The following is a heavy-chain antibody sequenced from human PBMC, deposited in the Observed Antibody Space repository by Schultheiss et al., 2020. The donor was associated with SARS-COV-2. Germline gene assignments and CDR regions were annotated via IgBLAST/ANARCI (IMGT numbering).Heavy chain of an antibody. CDR1: GFTFSSYA. CDR3: ASYHSSSWYVNLAY. D-gene: IGHD6-13*01. J-gene: IGHJ4*02. Sequence: GGSLRLSCAASGFTFSSYAMHWVRQAPGKGLEWVAVISYDGSNKYYADSVKGRFTISRDNSKNKLYLQMNSLRAEDTAVYYCASYHSSSWYVNLAYWGQGPLVTVSS. V-gene: IGHV3-30*04. CDR2: ISYDGSNK.